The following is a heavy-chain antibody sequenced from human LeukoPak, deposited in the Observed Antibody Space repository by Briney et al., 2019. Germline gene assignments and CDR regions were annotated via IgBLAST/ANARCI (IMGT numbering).Heavy chain of an antibody. CDR2: IYYSGST. V-gene: IGHV4-59*01. D-gene: IGHD6-19*01. CDR3: ARGKGYSSGRGALDI. J-gene: IGHJ3*02. CDR1: GGSISSYY. Sequence: SETLSLTCTVSGGSISSYYWSWIRQPPGKGLEWIGYIYYSGSTNYNPSLKSRVTISVDTSKNQFSLKLSSVTAADTAVYYCARGKGYSSGRGALDIWGQGTMVTVSS.